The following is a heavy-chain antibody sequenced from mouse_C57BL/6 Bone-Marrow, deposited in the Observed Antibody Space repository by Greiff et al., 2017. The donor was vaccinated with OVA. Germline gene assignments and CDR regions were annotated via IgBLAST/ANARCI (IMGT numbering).Heavy chain of an antibody. D-gene: IGHD2-14*01. V-gene: IGHV1-26*01. J-gene: IGHJ2*01. CDR1: GYTFTDYY. CDR3: ASQYAHFDY. Sequence: VQLQQSGPELVKPGASVKISCKASGYTFTDYYMNWVKQSHGKSLEWIGDINPNNGGTSYNQKFKGKATLTVDKSSSTAYMELRSLTSEDSAVYYCASQYAHFDYWGQGTTLTVSS. CDR2: INPNNGGT.